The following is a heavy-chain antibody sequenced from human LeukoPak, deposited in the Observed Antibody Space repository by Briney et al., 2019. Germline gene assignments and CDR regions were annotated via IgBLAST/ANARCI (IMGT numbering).Heavy chain of an antibody. CDR1: GFTFSSYE. D-gene: IGHD3-3*01. J-gene: IGHJ4*02. CDR2: ISSSGSTI. V-gene: IGHV3-48*03. Sequence: PGGSLRLSCAASGFTFSSYEMNWVRQAPGKGLEWVSYISSSGSTIYYADSVKGRFTISRDNAKNSLYLQMNSLRAEDTAVYYCARDRYDFWSGLLLDYWGQGTLVTVSS. CDR3: ARDRYDFWSGLLLDY.